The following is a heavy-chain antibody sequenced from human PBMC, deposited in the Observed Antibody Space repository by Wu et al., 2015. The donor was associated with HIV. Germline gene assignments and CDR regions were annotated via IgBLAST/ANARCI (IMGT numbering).Heavy chain of an antibody. CDR1: GGTFSSYA. D-gene: IGHD3-22*01. J-gene: IGHJ3*02. V-gene: IGHV1-69*13. Sequence: QVQLVQSGAEVKKPGSSVKVSCKASGGTFSSYAISWVRQAPGQGLEWMGRIIPIFGTANYAQKFQGRVTITADESTSTAYMELSSLRSEDTAVYYCARGQSRYYDSSGSNSFDIWAKGQWSPSLQ. CDR3: ARGQSRYYDSSGSNSFDI. CDR2: IIPIFGTA.